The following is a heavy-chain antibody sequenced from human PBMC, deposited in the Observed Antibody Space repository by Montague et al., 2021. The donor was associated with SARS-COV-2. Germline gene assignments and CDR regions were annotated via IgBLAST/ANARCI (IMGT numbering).Heavy chain of an antibody. J-gene: IGHJ6*02. CDR2: INNSANT. CDR1: GGSLSGYY. CDR3: ASGIYTSGSYYNRYYYGLNV. Sequence: SETLSLTCAVHGGSLSGYYWCWIRQPPAKGLEWIGEINNSANTKXNSTLKSHVRISIDTSKYQFYLKMTFVTAADTATAYCASGIYTSGSYYNRYYYGLNVWGPGTTVIVSS. V-gene: IGHV4-34*01. D-gene: IGHD3-10*01.